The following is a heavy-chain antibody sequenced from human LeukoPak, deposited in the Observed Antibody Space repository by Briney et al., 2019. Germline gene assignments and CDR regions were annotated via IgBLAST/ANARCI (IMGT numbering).Heavy chain of an antibody. CDR3: ARRGHEMATTPFDY. CDR1: GFTFSSYG. D-gene: IGHD5-24*01. J-gene: IGHJ4*02. CDR2: ISYDGSNK. Sequence: GGSLRLSCAASGFTFSSYGMHWVRQAPGKGLEWVAVISYDGSNKYYADSVKGRFTISRDNSKNTLYLQMNSLRAEDTAVYYCARRGHEMATTPFDYWGQGTLVTVSS. V-gene: IGHV3-30*03.